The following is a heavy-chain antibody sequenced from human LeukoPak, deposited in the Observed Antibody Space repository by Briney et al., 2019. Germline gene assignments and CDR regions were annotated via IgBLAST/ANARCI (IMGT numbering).Heavy chain of an antibody. CDR2: IYNSGTT. CDR1: GASISTSY. CDR3: ARLGGTTPGTDY. V-gene: IGHV4-59*08. J-gene: IGHJ4*02. Sequence: SETLSLTCTVSGASISTSYWTWVRQHPGKTLEWIGYIYNSGTTNYNPSLKSRVTISVDTSKNQFSLNLISVTAADTAVYYCARLGGTTPGTDYWGQGTLDTVSS. D-gene: IGHD3-16*01.